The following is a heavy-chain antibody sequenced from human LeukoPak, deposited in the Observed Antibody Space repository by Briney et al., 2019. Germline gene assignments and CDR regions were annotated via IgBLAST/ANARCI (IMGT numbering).Heavy chain of an antibody. CDR1: GYTFTSYA. CDR3: ARDSTDYYYYYMDV. CDR2: INTNTGNP. Sequence: GASVKVSCKASGYTFTSYAMNWVRQAPGQGLEWMGWINTNTGNPTYAQGFTGRFVFSLDTSVSTAYLQISSLKAEDTAVYYRARDSTDYYYYYMDVWGKGTTVTVSS. J-gene: IGHJ6*03. V-gene: IGHV7-4-1*02.